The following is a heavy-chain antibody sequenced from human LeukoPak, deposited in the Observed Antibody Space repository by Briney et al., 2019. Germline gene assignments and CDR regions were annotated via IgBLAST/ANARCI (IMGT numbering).Heavy chain of an antibody. CDR2: IYHSGST. CDR1: GGSISSSNW. CDR3: ASGRITMVRGVIITGWFDP. D-gene: IGHD3-10*01. J-gene: IGHJ5*02. Sequence: SETLSLTCAVSGGSISSSNWWSWVRQPPGKGLERIGEIYHSGSTNYNPSLKSRVTISVDKSKNQFSLKLSSVTAADTAVYYCASGRITMVRGVIITGWFDPWGQGTLVTVSS. V-gene: IGHV4-4*02.